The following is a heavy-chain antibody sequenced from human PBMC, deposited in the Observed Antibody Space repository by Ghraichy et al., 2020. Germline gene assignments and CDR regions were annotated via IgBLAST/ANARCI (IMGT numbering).Heavy chain of an antibody. J-gene: IGHJ6*02. CDR2: INHSGST. CDR3: ARSRCTNGVCYSYGMDV. Sequence: PETLSLTCAVYGGSFSGYYWSWIRQPPGKGLEWIGEINHSGSTNYNPSLKSRVTISVDTSKNQFSLKRSSVTAADTAVYYCARSRCTNGVCYSYGMDVWGQVTTVTVSS. CDR1: GGSFSGYY. D-gene: IGHD2-8*01. V-gene: IGHV4-34*01.